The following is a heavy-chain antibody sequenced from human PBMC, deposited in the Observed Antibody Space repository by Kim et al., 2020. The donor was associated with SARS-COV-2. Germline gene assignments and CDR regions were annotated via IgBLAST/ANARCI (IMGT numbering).Heavy chain of an antibody. CDR1: GYTFTSYD. CDR3: ARNLYCSGGSCYSRPTPYDF. J-gene: IGHJ4*02. D-gene: IGHD2-15*01. V-gene: IGHV1-8*01. CDR2: MNPNSGNT. Sequence: ASVKVSCKASGYTFTSYDINWVRQATGQGLEWMGWMNPNSGNTGHAQKFQGRVTMTRDTSISTAYMELSSLISEDTALYFCARNLYCSGGSCYSRPTPYDFWGQGTLVTVSS.